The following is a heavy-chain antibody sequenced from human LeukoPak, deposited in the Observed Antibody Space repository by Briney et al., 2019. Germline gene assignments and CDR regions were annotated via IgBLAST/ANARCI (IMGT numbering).Heavy chain of an antibody. V-gene: IGHV4-4*07. Sequence: SETLSLTCTVSGGSIISYYWSWIRQPAGKGLEWIGRIYTSGSTNYNPSLKSRVTMSVDTSKNQFSLKLSSVTAADTAVYYCARDYYDSSGYLCAFDIWGQGTMVTVSS. D-gene: IGHD3-22*01. CDR2: IYTSGST. CDR3: ARDYYDSSGYLCAFDI. J-gene: IGHJ3*02. CDR1: GGSIISYY.